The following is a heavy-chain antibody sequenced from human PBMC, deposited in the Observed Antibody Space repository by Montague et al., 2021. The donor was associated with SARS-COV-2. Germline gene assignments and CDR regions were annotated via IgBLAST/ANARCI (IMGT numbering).Heavy chain of an antibody. CDR2: INNRGNT. Sequence: SETLSLTCTVSGDSISSSSYYWGWIRQPPGKGLEWIGSINNRGNTYNNPSLRSRVSISVDTSKNQFSLNVRSVTAADTGLFYCVRVTHPTSALPYYMDVWGKGTTVTVS. D-gene: IGHD4-11*01. CDR1: GDSISSSSYY. J-gene: IGHJ6*03. V-gene: IGHV4-39*01. CDR3: VRVTHPTSALPYYMDV.